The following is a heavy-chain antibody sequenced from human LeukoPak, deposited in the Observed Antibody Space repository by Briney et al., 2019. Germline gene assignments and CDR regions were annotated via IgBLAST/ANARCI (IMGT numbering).Heavy chain of an antibody. CDR1: GGSITYNQ. CDR2: VHTSGRT. Sequence: SETLSLTCTVSGGSITYNQWTWIRQPAGKGLEWIGRVHTSGRTNYNPSLKSRVTISVDRSKNQLSLNLNSVTDADTAVYYCAREVPLYGDYAVFDYWGQGTPVTVSS. CDR3: AREVPLYGDYAVFDY. J-gene: IGHJ4*02. D-gene: IGHD4-17*01. V-gene: IGHV4-4*07.